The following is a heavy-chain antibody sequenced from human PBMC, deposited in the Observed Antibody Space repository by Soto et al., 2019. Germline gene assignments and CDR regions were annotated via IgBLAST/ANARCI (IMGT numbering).Heavy chain of an antibody. V-gene: IGHV4-39*02. CDR3: AIEARVVSGAARSLGGEKDAFDI. D-gene: IGHD2-2*01. J-gene: IGHJ3*02. CDR2: INDSGST. CDR1: GGSISSSSYN. Sequence: PSETLSLTCTASGGSISSSSYNWGRLRQPPGQGLEWTGSINDSGSTYYNPSHNSRVSISVDTSKIQFSLELSSVTASETAVYYCAIEARVVSGAARSLGGEKDAFDIWGQGTMVTVSS.